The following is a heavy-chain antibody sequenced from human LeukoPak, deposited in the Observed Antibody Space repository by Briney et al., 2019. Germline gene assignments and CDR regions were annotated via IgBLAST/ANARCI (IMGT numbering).Heavy chain of an antibody. V-gene: IGHV3-7*01. CDR3: ARDPLTQNDY. J-gene: IGHJ4*02. CDR2: INQKGSEI. Sequence: PGGSLRLSCAASGFTFSSYWMSWVRQAPGKGLEWVANINQKGSEIYYVDSVKGRFTISRDNAKNSLYLQMNTLRAEDTALYYCARDPLTQNDYWGQGTLVTVSS. CDR1: GFTFSSYW. D-gene: IGHD1-14*01.